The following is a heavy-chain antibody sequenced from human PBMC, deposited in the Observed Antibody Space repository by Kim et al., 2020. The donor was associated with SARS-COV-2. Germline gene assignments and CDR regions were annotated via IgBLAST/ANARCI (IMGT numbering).Heavy chain of an antibody. CDR3: ASRSGYPNAEYFQH. CDR2: IKQDGSEK. V-gene: IGHV3-7*01. D-gene: IGHD3-22*01. Sequence: GGSLRLSCAASGFTFSSYWMSWVRQAPGKGLEWVANIKQDGSEKYYVDSVKGRFTISRDNAKNSLYLQMNSLRAEDTAVYYCASRSGYPNAEYFQHWGQGTLVTVSS. J-gene: IGHJ1*01. CDR1: GFTFSSYW.